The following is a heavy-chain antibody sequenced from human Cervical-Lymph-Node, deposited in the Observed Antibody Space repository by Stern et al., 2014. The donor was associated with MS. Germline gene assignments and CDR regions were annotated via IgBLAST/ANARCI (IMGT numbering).Heavy chain of an antibody. CDR1: GFNFSGYG. J-gene: IGHJ4*02. V-gene: IGHV3-74*02. CDR3: ARGVGDY. CDR2: INRDGSDT. Sequence: VQLVESGGGLVQPGGPLRVSCAPSGFNFSGYGMHWVRQFPGRGLFWVSQINRDGSDTSYADSVKGRFSISRDNIRNMLYLRMTSLRAEDTAVYYCARGVGDYWGREPGSPSPQ. D-gene: IGHD3-16*01.